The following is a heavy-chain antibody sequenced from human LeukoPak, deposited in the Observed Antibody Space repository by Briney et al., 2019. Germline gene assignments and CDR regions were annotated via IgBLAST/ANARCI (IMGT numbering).Heavy chain of an antibody. CDR1: GFTFSSYG. CDR3: AKDGYSSSWNYFDY. D-gene: IGHD6-13*01. Sequence: GRSLRLSCPASGFTFSSYGMHWVRQAPGKGLEWVAVILNDGSNKYYVDSVKGRFTISRDNSKDTLYLQMNSLRPEDTAVYYCAKDGYSSSWNYFDYWGQGTLVTVSS. CDR2: ILNDGSNK. J-gene: IGHJ4*02. V-gene: IGHV3-30*18.